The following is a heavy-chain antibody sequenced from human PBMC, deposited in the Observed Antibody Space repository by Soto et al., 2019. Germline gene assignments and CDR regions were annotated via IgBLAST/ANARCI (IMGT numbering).Heavy chain of an antibody. CDR2: IYHSGST. Sequence: SETLSLTCIVSGGSISSDDYYCIWIRQPPGKGLEWIGYIYHSGSTYYNPSLKSRVSISVDTSRNQFSLKLSSVTAADTAVYYCARGRAYYDSSGYYYVDHWGQGALVTVSS. D-gene: IGHD3-22*01. CDR1: GGSISSDDYY. CDR3: ARGRAYYDSSGYYYVDH. J-gene: IGHJ4*02. V-gene: IGHV4-30-4*01.